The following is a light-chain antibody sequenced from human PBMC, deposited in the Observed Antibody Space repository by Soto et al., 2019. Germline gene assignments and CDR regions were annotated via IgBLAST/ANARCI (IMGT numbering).Light chain of an antibody. V-gene: IGKV3-11*01. Sequence: EIVLTQSPATLSLSPGERATLSCRASQSVRNDLVWYHQKPGQAPRVLIYSASNRATGIPARFSGSGSGTDFTLTISSLAPEDFAVYYCQQRTNWPPTFGGGNKVEMK. J-gene: IGKJ4*01. CDR2: SAS. CDR3: QQRTNWPPT. CDR1: QSVRND.